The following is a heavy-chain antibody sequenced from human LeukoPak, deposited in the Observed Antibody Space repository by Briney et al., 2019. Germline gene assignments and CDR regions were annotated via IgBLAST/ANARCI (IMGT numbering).Heavy chain of an antibody. Sequence: PGGSLRLSCAASGFTFSNYWMLWVRQAPGKGLVWVSRINTDGSSTSYADSVKGRFTISRDYAKNTLYLQMSSLRAEDTAVYYCARAYGWGSYYGGYSYYGMDVWGQGTTVTVSS. CDR1: GFTFSNYW. CDR2: INTDGSST. V-gene: IGHV3-74*01. J-gene: IGHJ6*02. D-gene: IGHD3-10*01. CDR3: ARAYGWGSYYGGYSYYGMDV.